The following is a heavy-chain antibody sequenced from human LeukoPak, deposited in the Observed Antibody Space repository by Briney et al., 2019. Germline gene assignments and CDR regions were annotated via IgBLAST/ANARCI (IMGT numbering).Heavy chain of an antibody. J-gene: IGHJ4*02. D-gene: IGHD6-13*01. CDR3: ARPYSSSWYYFDY. V-gene: IGHV3-30-3*01. CDR1: GFTFSSYA. CDR2: ISYDGSNK. Sequence: GGSLRLSCAASGFTFSSYAMHWVCQAPGKGLEWVAVISYDGSNKYYADSVKGRFTISRDISKNTLYLQMISLKAEDTAVYYCARPYSSSWYYFDYWGQGTLVAVSS.